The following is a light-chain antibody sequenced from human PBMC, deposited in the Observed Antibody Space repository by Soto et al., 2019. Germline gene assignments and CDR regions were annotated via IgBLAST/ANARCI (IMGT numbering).Light chain of an antibody. Sequence: DIQMTQSPSSLSASVGDRVTITCRASQSISSYLNWYQQKPGKAPKLLIYAASSLQSGVPSRFSGSGSGPDFTLTISSPQPEDFETYYCQQSYSTPPTFGQGTKVDI. J-gene: IGKJ1*01. CDR2: AAS. V-gene: IGKV1-39*01. CDR3: QQSYSTPPT. CDR1: QSISSY.